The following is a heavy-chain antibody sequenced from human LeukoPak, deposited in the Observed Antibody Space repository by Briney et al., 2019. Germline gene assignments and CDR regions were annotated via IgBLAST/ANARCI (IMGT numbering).Heavy chain of an antibody. CDR1: GYTFTSYY. Sequence: ASVKVSCKASGYTFTSYYMHWVRQAPGQGLEWMGIINPSGGSTSYAQKFQGRVTMTRDTSTSTVYMELSSLRSEDTAVYYCTTDRDSLVWFGAGGHWGQGTLVTVSS. V-gene: IGHV1-46*01. J-gene: IGHJ1*01. D-gene: IGHD3-10*01. CDR3: TTDRDSLVWFGAGGH. CDR2: INPSGGST.